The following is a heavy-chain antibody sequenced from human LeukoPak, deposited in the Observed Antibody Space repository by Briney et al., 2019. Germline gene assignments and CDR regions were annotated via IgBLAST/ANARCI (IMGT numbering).Heavy chain of an antibody. CDR2: IYPGDSDT. CDR1: GSRFTSYW. V-gene: IGHV5-51*01. CDR3: ARQIYYYDSSGSENWFDP. J-gene: IGHJ5*02. Sequence: GASLKISFKGSGSRFTSYWIGWVRQMPGKGLEGMGIIYPGDSDTRYSPSFQGQVTISADKSISTAYLQWSSLKASDTAMYYCARQIYYYDSSGSENWFDPWGQGTLVTVSS. D-gene: IGHD3-22*01.